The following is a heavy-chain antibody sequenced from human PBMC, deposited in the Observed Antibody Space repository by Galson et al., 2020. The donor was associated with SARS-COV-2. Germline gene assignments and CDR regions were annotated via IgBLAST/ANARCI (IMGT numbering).Heavy chain of an antibody. CDR3: ARAAGNPYYYYGMDV. CDR1: GFTFSSYA. Sequence: GGSLRLSCAASGFTFSSYAMHWVRQAPGKGLEWVAVISYDGSNKYYADSVKGRFTISRDNSKNTLYLQMNSLRAEDTAVYYCARAAGNPYYYYGMDVWGQGTTVTVSS. V-gene: IGHV3-30*04. J-gene: IGHJ6*02. D-gene: IGHD6-19*01. CDR2: ISYDGSNK.